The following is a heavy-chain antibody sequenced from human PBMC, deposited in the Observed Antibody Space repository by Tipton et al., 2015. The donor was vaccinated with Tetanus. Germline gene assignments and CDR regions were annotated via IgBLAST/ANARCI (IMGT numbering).Heavy chain of an antibody. CDR1: GGSISSYY. CDR3: ARIGWPENNKPGFDI. Sequence: TLSLTCTASGGSISSYYWSWIRQPPGKGLEWIGYIYYSGSTNYNPSLKSRVTLSVDTSKNQFSRQMSSVTAADTAVYYCARIGWPENNKPGFDIWGQGTMVTVSS. J-gene: IGHJ3*02. D-gene: IGHD1/OR15-1a*01. V-gene: IGHV4-59*01. CDR2: IYYSGST.